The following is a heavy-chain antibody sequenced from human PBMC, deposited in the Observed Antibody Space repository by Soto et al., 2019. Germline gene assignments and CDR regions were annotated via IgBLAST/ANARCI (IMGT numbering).Heavy chain of an antibody. D-gene: IGHD3-22*01. CDR3: AKSPDYYESRGYYRAHAFDI. CDR2: ISYDGSNK. Sequence: QVQLVESGGGVVQPGRSLRLSCAASGFTFSSYGMHWVRQAPGKGLEWVAVISYDGSNKYYADSVKGRFTISRDNSKNTMYLQMNSLRAEDTAVYYCAKSPDYYESRGYYRAHAFDIWGQGTKVTVSS. CDR1: GFTFSSYG. J-gene: IGHJ3*02. V-gene: IGHV3-30*18.